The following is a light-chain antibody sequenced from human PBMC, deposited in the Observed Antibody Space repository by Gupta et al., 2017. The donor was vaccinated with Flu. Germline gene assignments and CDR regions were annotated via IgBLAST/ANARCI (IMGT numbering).Light chain of an antibody. CDR3: QKHNIAPFT. V-gene: IGKV1-27*01. CDR1: QGISNY. CDR2: AVS. Sequence: DIQMTQSPSSLSASVGDRVTITCRASQGISNYLAWYQQKPGKVPKLLIYAVSTLHSGVPSRFSGSGSGTDFTLPISSLQPEDVATYYCQKHNIAPFTFGHGTKVDIK. J-gene: IGKJ3*01.